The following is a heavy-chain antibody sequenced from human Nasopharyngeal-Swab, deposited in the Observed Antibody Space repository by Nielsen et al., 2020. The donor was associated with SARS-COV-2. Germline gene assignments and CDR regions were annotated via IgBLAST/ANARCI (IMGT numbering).Heavy chain of an antibody. CDR2: ISAYNGNT. CDR1: GYTFTSYD. Sequence: ASVKVSCKASGYTFTSYDINWVRQAPGQGLEWMGWISAYNGNTNYAQKLQGRVTMTTDTSTSTAYMELSSLRSEDTAVYYCARTEGSHCGGDCYSNWFDPWGQGTLVTVSS. CDR3: ARTEGSHCGGDCYSNWFDP. D-gene: IGHD2-21*02. J-gene: IGHJ5*02. V-gene: IGHV1-18*01.